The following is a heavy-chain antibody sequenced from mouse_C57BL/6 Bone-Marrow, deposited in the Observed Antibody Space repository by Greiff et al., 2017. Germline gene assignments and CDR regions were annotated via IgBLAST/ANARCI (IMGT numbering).Heavy chain of an antibody. V-gene: IGHV1-82*01. Sequence: QVQLQQSGPELVKPGASVKISCKASGYAFSSSWMNWVKQRPGKGLEWIGRIYPGDGDTNYNGKFKGKATLTADKSSSTASMQLSSLTSEDSAVYYCSSYCYGRMDYWGQGTSVTVST. J-gene: IGHJ4*01. CDR2: IYPGDGDT. CDR3: SSYCYGRMDY. D-gene: IGHD1-1*01. CDR1: GYAFSSSW.